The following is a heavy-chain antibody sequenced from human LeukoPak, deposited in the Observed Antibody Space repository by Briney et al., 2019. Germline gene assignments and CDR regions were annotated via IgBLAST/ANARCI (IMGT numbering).Heavy chain of an antibody. V-gene: IGHV3-23*01. Sequence: GGSLRLSCAASGFTFSSYTMNWVRQAPGKGLEWVSTISGSGGSTYYADSVKGRFTISRDKSKNTVYLQMNSLRAEDTAVYYCAKERGYGYNHIDYWGQGTLVTVSS. J-gene: IGHJ4*02. CDR3: AKERGYGYNHIDY. CDR1: GFTFSSYT. CDR2: ISGSGGST. D-gene: IGHD5-24*01.